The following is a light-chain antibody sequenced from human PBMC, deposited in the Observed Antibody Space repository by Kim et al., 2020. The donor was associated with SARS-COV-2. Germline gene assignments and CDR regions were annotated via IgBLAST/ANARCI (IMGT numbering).Light chain of an antibody. V-gene: IGLV3-1*01. CDR2: QDS. Sequence: VSPGQTAIITCSGDKLGDKYACWYQQKPGQSPVLVIYQDSKRPSGIPERFSGSNSGNTATLTISGTQAMDEADYYCQAWDSSTAGVFGGGTKLTVL. CDR3: QAWDSSTAGV. CDR1: KLGDKY. J-gene: IGLJ2*01.